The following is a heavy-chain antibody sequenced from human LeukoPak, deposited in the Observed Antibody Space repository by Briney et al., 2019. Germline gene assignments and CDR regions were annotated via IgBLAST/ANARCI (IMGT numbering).Heavy chain of an antibody. D-gene: IGHD4-23*01. V-gene: IGHV1-69*04. CDR2: IIPILGIA. CDR1: GGTFSSYA. Sequence: PEASVKVSCKASGGTFSSYAISWVRQAPGQGLEWMGRIIPILGIANYAQKFQGRVTITADKSTSTAYMELSSLRSEDTAVYYCARGHLSGNSMHFDYWGQGTLVTVSS. J-gene: IGHJ4*02. CDR3: ARGHLSGNSMHFDY.